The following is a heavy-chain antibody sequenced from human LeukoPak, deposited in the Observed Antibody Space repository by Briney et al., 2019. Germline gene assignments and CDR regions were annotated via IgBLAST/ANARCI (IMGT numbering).Heavy chain of an antibody. Sequence: PGGSLRLSCAASGFTFSSYSMNWVRQAPGKGLEWVSSISSSSSYIYYADSVKGRFTISRDNAKNSLYLQMNSLRAEDTAVYYCARERKMLDCSSTSCYLLNRAFDIWGQGTMVTVSS. J-gene: IGHJ3*02. CDR2: ISSSSSYI. V-gene: IGHV3-21*01. CDR3: ARERKMLDCSSTSCYLLNRAFDI. D-gene: IGHD2-2*01. CDR1: GFTFSSYS.